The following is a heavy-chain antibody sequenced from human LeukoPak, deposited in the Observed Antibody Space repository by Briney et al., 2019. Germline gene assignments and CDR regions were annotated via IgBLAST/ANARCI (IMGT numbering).Heavy chain of an antibody. V-gene: IGHV3-30*18. CDR3: AKDNYYRLGNSRHFDY. Sequence: GGSLRLSCAASGFTFRSYGMHWVRQAPGKGLEWVAVISYDGSDTYYADSVKGRFTISRDNSKNTLFLQMNSLRAEDTAVYYCAKDNYYRLGNSRHFDYWGQGTLVTVSS. CDR1: GFTFRSYG. CDR2: ISYDGSDT. J-gene: IGHJ4*02. D-gene: IGHD3-16*01.